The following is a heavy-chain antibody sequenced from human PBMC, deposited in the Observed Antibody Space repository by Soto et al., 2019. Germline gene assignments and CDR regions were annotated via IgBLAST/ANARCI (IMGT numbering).Heavy chain of an antibody. CDR2: IYHGGST. J-gene: IGHJ4*02. Sequence: QLQLQESGSGLVKPSQTLSLTCAVSGGSISSGGYSWSWIRQPPGKGLECIGYIYHGGSTCYNPSLXTXVTXSVDRSKNQFSLKLSAVTAADTAVYYFARGPPLGYWGQGTLVTVSS. CDR3: ARGPPLGY. V-gene: IGHV4-30-2*01. CDR1: GGSISSGGYS.